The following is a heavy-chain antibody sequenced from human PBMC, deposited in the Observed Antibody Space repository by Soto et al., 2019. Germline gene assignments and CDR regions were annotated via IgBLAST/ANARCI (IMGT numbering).Heavy chain of an antibody. CDR1: GYDFTTYW. V-gene: IGHV5-51*01. CDR2: IFPGDSDT. D-gene: IGHD1-26*01. CDR3: ARRTVGSSGWFDP. J-gene: IGHJ5*02. Sequence: RGESLKISCKGSGYDFTTYWIGWVRQMPGKGLELMGIIFPGDSDTRYSPSFRGQVSISADKSINTAYLQWSSLKASGTAMYYCARRTVGSSGWFDPWGQGTLVTVSS.